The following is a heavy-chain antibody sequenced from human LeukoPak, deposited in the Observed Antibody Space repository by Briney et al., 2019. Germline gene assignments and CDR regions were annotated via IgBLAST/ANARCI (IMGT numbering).Heavy chain of an antibody. CDR2: ISWNSGSI. D-gene: IGHD6-13*01. CDR1: GFTFDDYA. Sequence: SLRLPCAASGFTFDDYAMHWVRQAPGKGLEWVSGISWNSGSIGYADSVKGRFTISRDNAKNSLYLQMNSLRAEDTALYYCAKGRQLAAFDYWGQGTLVTVSS. CDR3: AKGRQLAAFDY. V-gene: IGHV3-9*01. J-gene: IGHJ4*02.